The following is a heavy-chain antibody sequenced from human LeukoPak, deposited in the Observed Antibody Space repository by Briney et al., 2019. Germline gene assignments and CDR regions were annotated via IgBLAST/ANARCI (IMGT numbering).Heavy chain of an antibody. V-gene: IGHV4-34*01. Sequence: PSETLSLTCAVYGGSFSGYYWSWIRQPPGKGLEWIGEINHSGSTNYNPSLKSRVTISVDTSTNQFSLKLSSVTAADTAVYYCARYATILGVVIGFDPWGQGTLVTVSS. CDR2: INHSGST. J-gene: IGHJ5*02. D-gene: IGHD3-3*01. CDR1: GGSFSGYY. CDR3: ARYATILGVVIGFDP.